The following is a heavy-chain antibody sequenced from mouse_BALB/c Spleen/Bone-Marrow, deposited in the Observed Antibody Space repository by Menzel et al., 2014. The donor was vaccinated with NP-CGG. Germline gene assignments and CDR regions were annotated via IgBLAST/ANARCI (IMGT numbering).Heavy chain of an antibody. CDR1: GFDFSRYW. Sequence: ESGGGLVQPGGSLKLSCAASGFDFSRYWMTWVRQAPGKGLEWIGEINPDSRTINYTPSLKDKFTISRDNAKNTLYLQMSKVRPEDTALYYCARPGYYGYQNVWGAGTTVTVSS. CDR3: ARPGYYGYQNV. D-gene: IGHD1-2*01. V-gene: IGHV4-1*02. J-gene: IGHJ1*01. CDR2: INPDSRTI.